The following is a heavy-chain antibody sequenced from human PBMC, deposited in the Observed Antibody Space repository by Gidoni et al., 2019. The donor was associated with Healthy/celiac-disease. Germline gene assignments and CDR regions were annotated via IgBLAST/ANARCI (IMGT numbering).Heavy chain of an antibody. J-gene: IGHJ4*02. D-gene: IGHD3-22*01. CDR2: ISYDGSNK. CDR1: GFPFSSYA. V-gene: IGHV3-30-3*01. CDR3: ARVGVKWLLDY. Sequence: QVQLVASGGGVVQPGRSLRLSCAASGFPFSSYAMHWVRQAPGKGLEWVAVISYDGSNKYYADSVKGRFTISRDNSKNTLYLQMNSLRAEDTAVYYCARVGVKWLLDYWGQGTLVTVSS.